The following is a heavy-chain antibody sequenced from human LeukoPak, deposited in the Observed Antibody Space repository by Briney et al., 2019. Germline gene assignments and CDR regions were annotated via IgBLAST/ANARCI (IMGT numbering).Heavy chain of an antibody. CDR1: GFTFSSYG. Sequence: TGRSLRLSCAASGFTFSSYGMYWVRQAPGKGLEWVAVISYHGSNKYYADSVKGRFTISRDNSKNTLYLQMNSLRGEDTAVYYCARGGGYSYEGTDHWGQGTLVTVSS. CDR3: ARGGGYSYEGTDH. J-gene: IGHJ4*02. V-gene: IGHV3-30*03. D-gene: IGHD5-18*01. CDR2: ISYHGSNK.